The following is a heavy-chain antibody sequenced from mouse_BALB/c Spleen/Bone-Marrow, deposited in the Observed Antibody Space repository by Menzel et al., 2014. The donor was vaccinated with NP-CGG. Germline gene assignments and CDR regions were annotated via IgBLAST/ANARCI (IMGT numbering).Heavy chain of an antibody. J-gene: IGHJ2*01. CDR3: TRETTAVADFDY. V-gene: IGHV3-1*02. D-gene: IGHD1-1*01. CDR2: IHYRGGT. Sequence: EVQLQESGPDLVKPSQSLSLTCTVTGYSITSGYGWHWIRQFPGNKLEWMGYIHYRGGTNYNPSLKSRISITRDTSKNQFSLQLNSVTTEDTATYYCTRETTAVADFDYWGQGATLTVSS. CDR1: GYSITSGYG.